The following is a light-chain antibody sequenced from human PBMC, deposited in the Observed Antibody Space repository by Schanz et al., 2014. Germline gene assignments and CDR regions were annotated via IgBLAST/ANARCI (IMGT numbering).Light chain of an antibody. CDR3: MQGSHWLLT. Sequence: DVVVTQSPLSLPVTLGQPASISCRSSQSLVNSDGNTYLSWFQQRPGQSPRRLIYKVSNRDSGVPDRFSESGSGADFTLEISRVEVEDVGLYFCMQGSHWLLTFGQGTKLAIK. CDR1: QSLVNSDGNTY. J-gene: IGKJ2*01. V-gene: IGKV2-30*01. CDR2: KVS.